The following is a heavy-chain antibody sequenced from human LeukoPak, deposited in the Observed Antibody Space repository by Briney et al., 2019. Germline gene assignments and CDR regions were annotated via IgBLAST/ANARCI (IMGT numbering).Heavy chain of an antibody. CDR1: GFTFSSYA. CDR2: ISGSGGST. CDR3: AKPYSSGPGAFDI. V-gene: IGHV3-23*01. J-gene: IGHJ3*02. Sequence: QSGGSLRLSCAASGFTFSSYATSWVRQAPGKGLEWVSAISGSGGSTYYADSVKGRFTISRDNSKNTLYLQMNSLRAEDTAVYYCAKPYSSGPGAFDIWGQGTMVTVSS. D-gene: IGHD6-19*01.